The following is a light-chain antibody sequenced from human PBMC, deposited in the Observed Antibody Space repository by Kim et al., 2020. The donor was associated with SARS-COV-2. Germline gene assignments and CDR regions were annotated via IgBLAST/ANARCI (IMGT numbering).Light chain of an antibody. Sequence: ASVGDRVTITCRASQSISSWLAWYQQKPGKAPKLLIYKASSLESGVPSRFSGSGSGTEFTLTISSLQPDDFATYYCQQYNSYLFTFGPGTKEDI. CDR1: QSISSW. CDR2: KAS. J-gene: IGKJ3*01. V-gene: IGKV1-5*03. CDR3: QQYNSYLFT.